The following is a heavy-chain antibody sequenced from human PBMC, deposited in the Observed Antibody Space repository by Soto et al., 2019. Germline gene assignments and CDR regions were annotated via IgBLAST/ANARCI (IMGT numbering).Heavy chain of an antibody. CDR3: ARQDNRDYSSSYAFDI. CDR2: INHSGKT. CDR1: GGSFNDYY. V-gene: IGHV4-34*01. J-gene: IGHJ3*02. D-gene: IGHD3-22*01. Sequence: QLQLHQWGAGLLKPSETMSLTCDVYGGSFNDYYWPWIRQPPGKGLEWSGEINHSGKTNYNPSLKSRVTISVDTPKNQFFMKLNSVTAADTAVYFCARQDNRDYSSSYAFDIWGLGTLVTVSS.